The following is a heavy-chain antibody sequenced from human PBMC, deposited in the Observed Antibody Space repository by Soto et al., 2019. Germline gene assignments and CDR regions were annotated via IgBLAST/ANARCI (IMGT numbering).Heavy chain of an antibody. CDR3: ARDRGGYSGYDDLDY. Sequence: QVQLVESGGGVVQPGRSQRLSCAASGFTFSSYGMHWVRQAPGKGLEWVAVIWYDGSNKYYADSVKGRFTISRDNSKNTLDLQMTSLRAEDTAVYYCARDRGGYSGYDDLDYWGQGTLVTVSS. J-gene: IGHJ4*02. CDR2: IWYDGSNK. V-gene: IGHV3-33*01. D-gene: IGHD5-12*01. CDR1: GFTFSSYG.